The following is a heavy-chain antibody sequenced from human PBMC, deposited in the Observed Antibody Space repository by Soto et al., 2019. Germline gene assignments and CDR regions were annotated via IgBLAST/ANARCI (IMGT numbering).Heavy chain of an antibody. Sequence: PGVSLRLSCAASGFTFSSYSMNWVRQAPGKGLECVSSISSSGSYIYYADSVKCRVTIARDNAKNSLYLQMNSLRAEDTAVYYCARGLDWYIGYWGQGTLVTVSS. CDR2: ISSSGSYI. CDR3: ARGLDWYIGY. D-gene: IGHD3-3*01. J-gene: IGHJ4*02. V-gene: IGHV3-21*01. CDR1: GFTFSSYS.